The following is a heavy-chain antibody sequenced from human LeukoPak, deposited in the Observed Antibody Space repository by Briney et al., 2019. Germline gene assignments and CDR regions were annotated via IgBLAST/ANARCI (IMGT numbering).Heavy chain of an antibody. CDR3: AREDGYISGCYLSFDI. CDR2: INPNSGDT. Sequence: SVKASPTPSGHTVTPYEMHWVRQAPGQGLEWMGWINPNSGDTNYVQKFQGRVTITRDTAISTAYMELSRLRSDDSAVYYCAREDGYISGCYLSFDIWGQGTMVTVSS. D-gene: IGHD6-19*01. J-gene: IGHJ3*02. V-gene: IGHV1-2*02. CDR1: GHTVTPYE.